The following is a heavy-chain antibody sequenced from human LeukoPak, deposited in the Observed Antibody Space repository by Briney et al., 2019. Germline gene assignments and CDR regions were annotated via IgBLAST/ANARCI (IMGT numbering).Heavy chain of an antibody. D-gene: IGHD6-13*01. Sequence: PGGSLRLSCAASGFTFTGYAMSWVRQAPGKGLEWVSGITGSGGGTYYADSVKGRFTISRDNSKNTLYLQMNSLRAEDTAVYYCASLGGAAAGTDYWGQGTLVAVSS. V-gene: IGHV3-23*01. J-gene: IGHJ4*02. CDR3: ASLGGAAAGTDY. CDR2: ITGSGGGT. CDR1: GFTFTGYA.